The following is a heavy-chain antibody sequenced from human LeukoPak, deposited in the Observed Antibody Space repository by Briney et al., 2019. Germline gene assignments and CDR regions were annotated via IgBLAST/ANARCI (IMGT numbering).Heavy chain of an antibody. V-gene: IGHV1-18*01. J-gene: IGHJ4*02. CDR2: ISAYNGNT. Sequence: GASVKVSCKASGYTFTSYGISWVRQAPGQGLEWMGWISAYNGNTNYAQKLQGRVTMTTDTSTSTAYMELRSLRSDDTAVYYCASPKSGYHGWVDFDYWGQGTLVTVSS. CDR3: ASPKSGYHGWVDFDY. CDR1: GYTFTSYG. D-gene: IGHD2-2*01.